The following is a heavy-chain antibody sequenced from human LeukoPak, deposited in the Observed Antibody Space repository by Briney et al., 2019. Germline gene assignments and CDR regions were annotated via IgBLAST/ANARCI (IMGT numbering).Heavy chain of an antibody. V-gene: IGHV3-21*04. Sequence: GGSLRLSCAASGFTFSSYSMNWVRQAPGKGLEWVSSISSSSSYIYYADSVKSRFTISRDNAKNSLYLQMNSLRAEDTALYYCAKGSQVVITSPFDYWGQGTLVTVSS. CDR2: ISSSSSYI. CDR3: AKGSQVVITSPFDY. CDR1: GFTFSSYS. J-gene: IGHJ4*02. D-gene: IGHD3-22*01.